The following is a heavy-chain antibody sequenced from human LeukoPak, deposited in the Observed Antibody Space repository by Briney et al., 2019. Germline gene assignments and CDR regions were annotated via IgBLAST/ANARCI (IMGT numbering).Heavy chain of an antibody. Sequence: ASVKVSCKASGYTFTSYYMHWVRQAPGQGLEWMGIINPSSGSTRYAQKLQGRVTMTRDTSTSTVYMELSSLRSEDTAVYYCARVPNPHYYYYMDAWGKGTTVTVSS. V-gene: IGHV1-46*03. CDR3: ARVPNPHYYYYMDA. J-gene: IGHJ6*03. CDR1: GYTFTSYY. D-gene: IGHD1-14*01. CDR2: INPSSGST.